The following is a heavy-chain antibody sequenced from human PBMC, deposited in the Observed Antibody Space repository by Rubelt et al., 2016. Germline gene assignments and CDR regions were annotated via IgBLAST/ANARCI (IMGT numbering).Heavy chain of an antibody. CDR3: ARARDTAMVSDD. CDR2: MNPNSGNT. Sequence: QVQLVQSGAEVKKPGSSVKVSCKASGYTFTGYYMHWVRQATGQGLEWMGWMNPNSGNTGEAQKFQGRVTMTRNTSISTAYMELSSLRSEDTAVYYCARARDTAMVSDDWGQGTLVTVSS. CDR1: GYTFTGYY. J-gene: IGHJ4*02. D-gene: IGHD5-18*01. V-gene: IGHV1-8*02.